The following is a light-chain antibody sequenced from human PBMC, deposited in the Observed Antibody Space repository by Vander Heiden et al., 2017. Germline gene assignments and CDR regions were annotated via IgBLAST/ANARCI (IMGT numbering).Light chain of an antibody. CDR3: QQYNNWPPLYT. CDR2: GAS. V-gene: IGKV3-15*01. Sequence: EIVMTHSPQTLSVSPGERATLSCWASQSVGSNLAWYQQKPGQAPRLLIYGASTRATGIPARFSGSGSGTEFTLTISSLQSEDFAVYYCQQYNNWPPLYTFGQGTTLEIK. CDR1: QSVGSN. J-gene: IGKJ2*01.